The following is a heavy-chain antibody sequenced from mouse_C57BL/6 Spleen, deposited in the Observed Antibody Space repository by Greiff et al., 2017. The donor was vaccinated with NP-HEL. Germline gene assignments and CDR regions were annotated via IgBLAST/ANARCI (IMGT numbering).Heavy chain of an antibody. CDR3: ARNLSLTTVVADAMDY. V-gene: IGHV5-17*01. J-gene: IGHJ4*01. CDR1: GFTFSDYG. Sequence: EVKLVESGGGLVKPGGSLKLSCAASGFTFSDYGMHWVRQAPEKGLEWVAYISSGSSTIYYADTVKGRFTISRDNAKNTLFLQMTSLRSEDTAMYYCARNLSLTTVVADAMDYWGQGTSVTVSS. D-gene: IGHD1-1*01. CDR2: ISSGSSTI.